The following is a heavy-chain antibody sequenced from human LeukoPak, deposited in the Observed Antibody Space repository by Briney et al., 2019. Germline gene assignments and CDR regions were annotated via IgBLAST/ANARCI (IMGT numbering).Heavy chain of an antibody. CDR1: GFTFSSYA. CDR3: AKGVRGLTSTLAFHYYYGMDV. D-gene: IGHD3-10*01. Sequence: PGGSLRLSCAASGFTFSSYAMSWVRQAPGKGLEWVSAISGSGGSTYYADSVKGRFTISRDNSKNTLYLQMNSLRAEDTAVYYCAKGVRGLTSTLAFHYYYGMDVWGQGTTVTASS. CDR2: ISGSGGST. V-gene: IGHV3-23*01. J-gene: IGHJ6*02.